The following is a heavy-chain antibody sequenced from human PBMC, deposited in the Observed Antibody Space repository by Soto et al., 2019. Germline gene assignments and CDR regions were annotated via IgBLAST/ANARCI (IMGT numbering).Heavy chain of an antibody. D-gene: IGHD3-10*01. CDR2: ISYDGSNK. J-gene: IGHJ4*02. CDR1: GFTFSSYG. V-gene: IGHV3-30*18. CDR3: AKDSLWFGELLSHFDY. Sequence: GGSLRLSCAASGFTFSSYGMHWVRQAPGKGLEWVAVISYDGSNKYYADSVKGRFTISRDNSKNTLYLQMNSLRAEDTAVYYCAKDSLWFGELLSHFDYWGQGTLVTVSS.